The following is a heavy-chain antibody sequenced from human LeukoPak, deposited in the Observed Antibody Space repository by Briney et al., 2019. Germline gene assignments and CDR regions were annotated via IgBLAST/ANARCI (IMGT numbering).Heavy chain of an antibody. Sequence: SGTLSLTCAVSGGSISCSNWWSWVRQPPGKGLEWIGEIYHSGSTNYNPSLKSRVTMSVDTSKKQFSLKLSSVTAADTAEYFCATNTTMAYWYFDLWGRGTLVTVSS. CDR1: GGSISCSNW. CDR3: ATNTTMAYWYFDL. CDR2: IYHSGST. D-gene: IGHD5-18*01. V-gene: IGHV4-4*02. J-gene: IGHJ2*01.